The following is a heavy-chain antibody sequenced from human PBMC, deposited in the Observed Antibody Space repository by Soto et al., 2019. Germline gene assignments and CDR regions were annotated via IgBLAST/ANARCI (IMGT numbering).Heavy chain of an antibody. V-gene: IGHV4-31*11. D-gene: IGHD3-9*01. CDR3: ASSLRYFDWLLSFYWFDP. J-gene: IGHJ5*02. CDR2: IYYSGST. Sequence: YDLSGGSISSGGYYWNWIRQQPGKGLEWIGYIYYSGSTYYKPSLKSRVTISVDTSKNQFSLKLSSVTAADTAVYYCASSLRYFDWLLSFYWFDPWGQGTLVTVSS. CDR1: GGSISSGGYY.